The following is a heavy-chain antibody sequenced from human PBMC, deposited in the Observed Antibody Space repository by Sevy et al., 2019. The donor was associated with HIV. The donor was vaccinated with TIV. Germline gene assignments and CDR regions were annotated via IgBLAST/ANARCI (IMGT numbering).Heavy chain of an antibody. CDR3: ARDRILPAVDYYYGMDV. Sequence: SETLSLTCTVSGGSISSYYRSWIRQPAGKGLEWIGRIYTSGSTKYNPSLKSRVSMSVDTSKSQCTLKLISVTDADTAGYYCARDRILPAVDYYYGMDVWGQGTTVTVSS. V-gene: IGHV4-4*07. CDR2: IYTSGST. D-gene: IGHD2-2*01. J-gene: IGHJ6*02. CDR1: GGSISSYY.